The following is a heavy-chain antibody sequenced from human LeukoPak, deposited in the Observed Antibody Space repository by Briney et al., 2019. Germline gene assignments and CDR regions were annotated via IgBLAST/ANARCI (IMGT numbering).Heavy chain of an antibody. V-gene: IGHV3-7*03. CDR3: ARVRIAAAGTTPYYFDY. CDR1: GFTFSSYW. Sequence: GGSLRLSCAASGFTFSSYWMSWVRQAPGKGLEWVANIKQDGSEKYYVDSVKGRFTISRDNVKNSLYLQMNSLRAEDTAVYYCARVRIAAAGTTPYYFDYWGQGTLVTVSS. D-gene: IGHD6-13*01. CDR2: IKQDGSEK. J-gene: IGHJ4*02.